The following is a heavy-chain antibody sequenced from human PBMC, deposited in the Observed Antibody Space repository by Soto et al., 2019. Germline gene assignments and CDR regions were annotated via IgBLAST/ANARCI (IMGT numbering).Heavy chain of an antibody. Sequence: SMKISCAASGFTFDDYAMHWVRQAPGKGLEWVSGISWNSGSIGYADSVKGRFTISRDNAKNSLYLQMNSLRAEDTALYYCAKTIAVAGQFSYYGMDVWGQGTTVTVSS. CDR1: GFTFDDYA. J-gene: IGHJ6*02. V-gene: IGHV3-9*01. D-gene: IGHD6-19*01. CDR2: ISWNSGSI. CDR3: AKTIAVAGQFSYYGMDV.